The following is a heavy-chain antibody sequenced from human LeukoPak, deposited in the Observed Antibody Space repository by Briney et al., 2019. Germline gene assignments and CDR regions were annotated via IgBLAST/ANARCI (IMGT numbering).Heavy chain of an antibody. J-gene: IGHJ2*01. Sequence: ASVKVSCKASGGTFSSYAISWVRQVPGQGLEWMGGIIPIFGTANYAQKFQGRVTITADESTSTAYMELSSLRSEDTAVYYCARVGYYDSSGYPGDFDLWGRGTLVTVSS. CDR1: GGTFSSYA. V-gene: IGHV1-69*13. CDR3: ARVGYYDSSGYPGDFDL. CDR2: IIPIFGTA. D-gene: IGHD3-22*01.